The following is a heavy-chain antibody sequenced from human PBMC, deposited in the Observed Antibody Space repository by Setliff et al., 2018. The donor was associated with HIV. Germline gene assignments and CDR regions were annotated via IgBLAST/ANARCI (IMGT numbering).Heavy chain of an antibody. CDR2: IRSKAYGGTT. CDR1: GFTFGDYA. CDR3: TAMGVEVVSYYYGMDV. J-gene: IGHJ6*02. V-gene: IGHV3-49*04. Sequence: GESPKIPCTASGFTFGDYAMSWVRQAPGKGLEWVGFIRSKAYGGTTEYAASVKGRFTISRDDSKSLAYLQMNSLKTEDTAVYYCTAMGVEVVSYYYGMDVWGQGTTVTVSS. D-gene: IGHD2-2*01.